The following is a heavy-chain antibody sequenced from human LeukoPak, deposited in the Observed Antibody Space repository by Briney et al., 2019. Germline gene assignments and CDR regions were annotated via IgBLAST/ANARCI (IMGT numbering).Heavy chain of an antibody. V-gene: IGHV1-69*06. CDR3: ARGDSSSWFYGDY. J-gene: IGHJ4*02. Sequence: SVKISCKASGGTFSSYAISWVRQAPGQGLEWMGGIIPIFGTANYAQKFQGRVTITADKSTSTAYMELSSLRSEDTAVYYCARGDSSSWFYGDYWGQGTLVTVSS. D-gene: IGHD6-13*01. CDR1: GGTFSSYA. CDR2: IIPIFGTA.